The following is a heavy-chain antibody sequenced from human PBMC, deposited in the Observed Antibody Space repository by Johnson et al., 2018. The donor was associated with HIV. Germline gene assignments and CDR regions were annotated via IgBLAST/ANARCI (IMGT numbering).Heavy chain of an antibody. CDR1: GFTFNSYA. Sequence: QVQLVESGGGVDQPGRSLRLSCAASGFTFNSYAMHWVCQAPGTGLEWVAVISSDGSNQYSADAVKGRFTISRDNSKNTLYLQMNSLRAEDTAVYYCARVGANFDAFDIWGQGTMVTVSS. J-gene: IGHJ3*02. V-gene: IGHV3-30-3*01. D-gene: IGHD4/OR15-4a*01. CDR2: ISSDGSNQ. CDR3: ARVGANFDAFDI.